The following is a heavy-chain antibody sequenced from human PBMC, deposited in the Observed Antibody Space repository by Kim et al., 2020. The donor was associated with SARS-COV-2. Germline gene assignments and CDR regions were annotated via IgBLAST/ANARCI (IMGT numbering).Heavy chain of an antibody. CDR1: GFTFSSYS. Sequence: GGSLRLSCAASGFTFSSYSMNWVRQAPGKGLEWVSSISSSSSNIYYADSVKGRFTISRDNAKNSLYLQMNSLRAEDTAVYYCARAQRGYYYDSSGYPKYGLDFWGQGTTVTVSS. V-gene: IGHV3-21*01. J-gene: IGHJ6*02. CDR2: ISSSSSNI. CDR3: ARAQRGYYYDSSGYPKYGLDF. D-gene: IGHD3-22*01.